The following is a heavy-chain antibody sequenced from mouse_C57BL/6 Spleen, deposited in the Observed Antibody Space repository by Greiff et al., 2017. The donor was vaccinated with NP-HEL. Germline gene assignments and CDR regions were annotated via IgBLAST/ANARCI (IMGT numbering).Heavy chain of an antibody. Sequence: EVQRVESGGGLVKPGGSLKLSCAASGFTFSSYAMSWVRQTPEKRLEWVATISDGGSYTYYPDNVKGRFTISRDNAKNNLYLQMSHLKSEDTAMYYCARDERSYYSNFDYWGQGTTLTVSS. D-gene: IGHD2-5*01. V-gene: IGHV5-4*01. CDR2: ISDGGSYT. J-gene: IGHJ2*01. CDR1: GFTFSSYA. CDR3: ARDERSYYSNFDY.